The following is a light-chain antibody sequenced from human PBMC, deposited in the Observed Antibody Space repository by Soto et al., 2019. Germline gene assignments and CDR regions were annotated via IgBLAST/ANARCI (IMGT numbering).Light chain of an antibody. Sequence: QSALTQPASVSGSPGQSITISCTGTSSDVGGYNYVSWYQQHPGKTPKLMIYDVSNRPSGVSNRFSGSKSGNTASLTISGLQAEDDADYFCSSYTSSSPYVFGTGTQLTVL. CDR3: SSYTSSSPYV. CDR2: DVS. V-gene: IGLV2-14*01. J-gene: IGLJ1*01. CDR1: SSDVGGYNY.